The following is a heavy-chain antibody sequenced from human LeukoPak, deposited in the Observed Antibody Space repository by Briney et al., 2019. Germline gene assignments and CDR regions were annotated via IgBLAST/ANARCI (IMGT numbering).Heavy chain of an antibody. D-gene: IGHD6-19*01. CDR1: GFTFSSYS. Sequence: GGSLRLSCAASGFTFSSYSMNWVRQAPGKGLEWVSSISSSSSYIYYADSVKGRFTISRDNAKNSLYLQMNSLRAEDTAVYYCARDKGSGWYGADAFDIWGQGTMVTVSS. V-gene: IGHV3-21*01. J-gene: IGHJ3*02. CDR2: ISSSSSYI. CDR3: ARDKGSGWYGADAFDI.